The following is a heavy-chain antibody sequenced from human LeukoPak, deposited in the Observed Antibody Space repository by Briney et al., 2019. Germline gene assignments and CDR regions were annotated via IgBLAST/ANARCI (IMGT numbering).Heavy chain of an antibody. CDR3: ARVSPYSSSWLAY. J-gene: IGHJ4*02. D-gene: IGHD6-13*01. V-gene: IGHV3-21*01. CDR1: EFAFSLYA. Sequence: GGSLRLSCAASEFAFSLYAMNWVRQAPGKGLEWVSSISSSSSYIYYADSVKGRFTISRDNAKNSLYLQMNSLRAEDTAVYYCARVSPYSSSWLAYWGQGTLVTVSS. CDR2: ISSSSSYI.